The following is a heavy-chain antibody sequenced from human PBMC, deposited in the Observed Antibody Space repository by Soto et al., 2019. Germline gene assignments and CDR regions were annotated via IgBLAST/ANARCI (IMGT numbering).Heavy chain of an antibody. CDR1: GFSLSTSGVG. CDR3: AHRPSYDGAYYFDS. J-gene: IGHJ4*02. Sequence: QITLKESGPTLVKPTQTLTLTCTFSGFSLSTSGVGVGWIRQPPGKTLEWLALIYWDDDKRYSPSLKSRLTNTKHTSKHQVVITITNIDPVDTATYYCAHRPSYDGAYYFDSWGQGALVTVSS. CDR2: IYWDDDK. D-gene: IGHD4-17*01. V-gene: IGHV2-5*02.